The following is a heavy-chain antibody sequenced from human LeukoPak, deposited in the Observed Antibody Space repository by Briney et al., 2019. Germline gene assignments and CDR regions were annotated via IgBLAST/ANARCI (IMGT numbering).Heavy chain of an antibody. CDR3: ASRSIAARKVDY. CDR1: GGSISSSSYY. CDR2: IYYSGST. Sequence: SETLSLTCTVSGGSISSSSYYWGWIRQPPGKGLEWIGSIYYSGSTYYNPSLKSRVTISVDTSKNQFSLKLSSVTAADTAVYYCASRSIAARKVDYWGQGTLVTVSS. J-gene: IGHJ4*02. V-gene: IGHV4-39*07. D-gene: IGHD6-6*01.